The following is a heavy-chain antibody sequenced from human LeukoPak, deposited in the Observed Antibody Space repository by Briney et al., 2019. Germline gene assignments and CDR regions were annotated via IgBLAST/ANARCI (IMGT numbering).Heavy chain of an antibody. V-gene: IGHV5-51*01. CDR1: GYSFTSYW. Sequence: RGESLKISCKGSGYSFTSYWIGWVRQMPGKGLEWMGIIYPGDSDTRYSPSFQGQVTISADKSINTAYLQWSSLKASDTAMYYCARPGTTGTPEYDAFDIWGQGTMVTVSS. J-gene: IGHJ3*02. D-gene: IGHD1-1*01. CDR2: IYPGDSDT. CDR3: ARPGTTGTPEYDAFDI.